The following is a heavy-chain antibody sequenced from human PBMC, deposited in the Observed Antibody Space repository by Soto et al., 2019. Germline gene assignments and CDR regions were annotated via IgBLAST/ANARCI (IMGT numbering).Heavy chain of an antibody. CDR2: TSYDGRTK. Sequence: QVQLVESGGGVAQPGRSLRLSCAASGFTFSGHPMHWVRQAPGKGLEWLAVTSYDGRTKYYADSVKGRFTISRDNSKNTLYLEMSSLQSDDTAVYYCARDSHYYGDFDYWGQGTLVTVSS. CDR3: ARDSHYYGDFDY. D-gene: IGHD3-22*01. V-gene: IGHV3-30-3*01. J-gene: IGHJ4*02. CDR1: GFTFSGHP.